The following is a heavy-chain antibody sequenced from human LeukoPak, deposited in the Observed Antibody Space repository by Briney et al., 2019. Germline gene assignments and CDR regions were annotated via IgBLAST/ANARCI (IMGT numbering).Heavy chain of an antibody. J-gene: IGHJ5*02. V-gene: IGHV3-73*01. CDR3: TRSMYSGSLWSRNWFDP. D-gene: IGHD1-26*01. CDR2: IRSKANSYAT. Sequence: GGSLRLSCAASGFTFSGSAMHWVRQASGKGLEWVGRIRSKANSYATAYAASVKGRFTISRDDSKNTAYLQMNSLKTEDTAVYYCTRSMYSGSLWSRNWFDPWGQGTSVTVSS. CDR1: GFTFSGSA.